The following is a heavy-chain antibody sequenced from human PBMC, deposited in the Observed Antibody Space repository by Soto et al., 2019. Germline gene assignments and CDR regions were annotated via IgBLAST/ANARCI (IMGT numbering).Heavy chain of an antibody. V-gene: IGHV1-18*01. CDR1: GYTFPSYG. Sequence: ASVKVSCKASGYTFPSYGISWVRQAPGQGLEWMGWISAYNGNTNYAQKLQSRVTMTTDTSTSTAYMELRSLRSDDTAVYYCARSSIYYGSGSYYPSSGPWGQGTLVTVSS. J-gene: IGHJ5*02. CDR2: ISAYNGNT. D-gene: IGHD3-10*01. CDR3: ARSSIYYGSGSYYPSSGP.